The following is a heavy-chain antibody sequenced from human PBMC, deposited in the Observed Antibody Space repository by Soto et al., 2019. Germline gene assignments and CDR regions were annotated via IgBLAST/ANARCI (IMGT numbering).Heavy chain of an antibody. D-gene: IGHD3-10*01. CDR2: ISSGGITI. CDR1: GFTFSDYY. Sequence: QVHLVESGGGLVKPGGSLRLSCAASGFTFSDYYMTWIRQAPGKGLEWLSYISSGGITIYYADSVKGRFTVSRDNAKNSMYLQMNNLRVEDTAVYYCARDPGINYAMDVWGQGTTVTVSS. V-gene: IGHV3-11*01. J-gene: IGHJ6*02. CDR3: ARDPGINYAMDV.